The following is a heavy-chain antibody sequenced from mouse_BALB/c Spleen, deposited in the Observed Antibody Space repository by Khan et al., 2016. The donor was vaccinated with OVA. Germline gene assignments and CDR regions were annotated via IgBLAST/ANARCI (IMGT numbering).Heavy chain of an antibody. Sequence: QVQLKESGPGLVAPSQNLSITCTVSGFSLTDYGVSWIRQPPGKGLEWLGVIWGGGSTYYNSALKSRLSISKDNSKSQAFLKMSSLQTDDTAMYYCAIGVWSYYYALDYWGQGTSVTVSS. D-gene: IGHD3-3*01. J-gene: IGHJ4*01. V-gene: IGHV2-6-5*01. CDR2: IWGGGST. CDR1: GFSLTDYG. CDR3: AIGVWSYYYALDY.